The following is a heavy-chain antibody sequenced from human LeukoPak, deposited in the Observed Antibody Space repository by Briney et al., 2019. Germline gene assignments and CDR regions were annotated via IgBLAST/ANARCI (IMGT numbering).Heavy chain of an antibody. CDR1: GGSTSSSSYY. CDR2: IYYSGST. Sequence: PSETLSLTCTVSGGSTSSSSYYWSWIRQPPGKGLEWIGYIYYSGSTNYNPSLKSRVTISVDTSKNQFSLKLSSVTAADTAVYYCARHRVYGDYNWFDPWGQGTLVTVSS. J-gene: IGHJ5*02. D-gene: IGHD4-17*01. V-gene: IGHV4-61*05. CDR3: ARHRVYGDYNWFDP.